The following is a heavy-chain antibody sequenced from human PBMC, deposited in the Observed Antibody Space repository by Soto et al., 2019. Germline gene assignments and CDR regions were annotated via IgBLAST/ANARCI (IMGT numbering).Heavy chain of an antibody. Sequence: QVQLVESGGGVVQPGRSLRLSCAASGFTFSSYAMHWVRQAPGKGLEWVAVISYDGSNKYYADSVKGRFTISRDNSKNTLYLQMNSLRAEDTAVYYCARDLGELILLGPIDYWGQGTLVTVSS. CDR2: ISYDGSNK. D-gene: IGHD1-26*01. CDR3: ARDLGELILLGPIDY. J-gene: IGHJ4*02. V-gene: IGHV3-30-3*01. CDR1: GFTFSSYA.